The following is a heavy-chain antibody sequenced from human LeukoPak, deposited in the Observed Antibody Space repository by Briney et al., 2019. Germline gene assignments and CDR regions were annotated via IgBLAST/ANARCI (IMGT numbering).Heavy chain of an antibody. D-gene: IGHD6-19*01. CDR2: IYYSGST. J-gene: IGHJ4*02. V-gene: IGHV4-39*01. CDR1: GGSISSSSYP. CDR3: GTVAGTNPFDY. Sequence: SETLSLTCTVSGGSISSSSYPWGWIRQPPGKGLEWIGSIYYSGSTYYNPSLKSRVTISVDTSKNQFSLKLSSVTAADTAVYYCGTVAGTNPFDYWGQGTLVTVSS.